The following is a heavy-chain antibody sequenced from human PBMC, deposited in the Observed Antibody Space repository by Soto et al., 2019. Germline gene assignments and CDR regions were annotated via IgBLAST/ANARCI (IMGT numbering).Heavy chain of an antibody. J-gene: IGHJ4*02. CDR3: ARGPPAGGTATTYPDY. CDR1: GYTFTGYY. CDR2: INPNSGGT. D-gene: IGHD4-17*01. V-gene: IGHV1-2*04. Sequence: QVPLVQSGAEVKKPGASVKVSCKASGYTFTGYYMHWVRQAPGQGLEWMGWINPNSGGTNYAQKFQGWVTMTRDTSISTAYMELSRLRSDDTAVYYCARGPPAGGTATTYPDYWGQGTLVTVSS.